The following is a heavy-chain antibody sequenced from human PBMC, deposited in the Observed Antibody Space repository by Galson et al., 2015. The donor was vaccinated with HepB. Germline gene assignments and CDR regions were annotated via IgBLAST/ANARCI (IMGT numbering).Heavy chain of an antibody. CDR2: IGSSGSYI. D-gene: IGHD2-2*01. J-gene: IGHJ4*02. CDR3: ARVARREGTSFDY. Sequence: SLRLSCAASGFTFSTYAINWVRQAPGKGLEWVSSIGSSGSYIYYADSVKGRFTISRDNTKNSLYLQMNSLRVEDTAVYYCARVARREGTSFDYWGQGTLVTVSS. CDR1: GFTFSTYA. V-gene: IGHV3-21*01.